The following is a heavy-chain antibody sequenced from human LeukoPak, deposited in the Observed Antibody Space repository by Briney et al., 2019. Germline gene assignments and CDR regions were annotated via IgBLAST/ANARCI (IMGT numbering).Heavy chain of an antibody. J-gene: IGHJ4*02. CDR1: RFAFSTYA. CDR3: ANYRKPQGLDY. Sequence: GGSLRLSCAVSRFAFSTYAMTWVRQAPGQGLEYVSTISCNGADTYYADSVKGRFTISRDNSKNTLFLQMTSLRVEDTAVYYCANYRKPQGLDYWGQGTLVTVSS. D-gene: IGHD1-14*01. V-gene: IGHV3-23*01. CDR2: ISCNGADT.